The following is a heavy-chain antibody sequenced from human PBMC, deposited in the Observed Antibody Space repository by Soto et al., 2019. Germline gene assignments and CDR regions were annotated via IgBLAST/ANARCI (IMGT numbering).Heavy chain of an antibody. CDR3: ARAIVTPGTYYIDV. D-gene: IGHD4-4*01. J-gene: IGHJ6*03. Sequence: EVRLVESGGGLVQPGEYLRLSCEASGFTVGTNSISWVRQSPGKGLEWVSVIYAAGHTYYPDSVKGRFTISRDKSLNMVSIQMRSLRVDDTAVYYCARAIVTPGTYYIDVWGKGTTVTVSS. CDR2: IYAAGHT. V-gene: IGHV3-66*01. CDR1: GFTVGTNS.